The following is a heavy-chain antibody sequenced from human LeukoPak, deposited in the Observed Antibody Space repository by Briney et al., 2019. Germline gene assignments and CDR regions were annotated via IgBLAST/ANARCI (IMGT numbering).Heavy chain of an antibody. J-gene: IGHJ4*02. CDR1: GGSISSSSYY. Sequence: PSETLSLTCTVSGGSISSSSYYWGWIRQPPGKGLEWIGSIYYSGSTYYNPSLKSRVTISVDTSKNQFSLKLSSVTAADTAVYYCARLRGSGYYYGDRYYFDYWGQGTLVTVSS. CDR3: ARLRGSGYYYGDRYYFDY. V-gene: IGHV4-39*01. CDR2: IYYSGST. D-gene: IGHD3-22*01.